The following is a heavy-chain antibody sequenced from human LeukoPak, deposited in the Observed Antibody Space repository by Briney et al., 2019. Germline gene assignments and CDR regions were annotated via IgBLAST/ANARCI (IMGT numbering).Heavy chain of an antibody. CDR1: GFTFSSYE. V-gene: IGHV3-48*03. CDR3: ARDGGYYDILTGYLSPYFDY. CDR2: ISSSGSTI. Sequence: GGSLRLSCAASGFTFSSYEMNWVRQAPGKGLEWVSYISSSGSTIYYADSVKGRFIISRDNAKNSLYLQMNSLSAEDTAVYYCARDGGYYDILTGYLSPYFDYWGQGTLVTVSS. D-gene: IGHD3-9*01. J-gene: IGHJ4*02.